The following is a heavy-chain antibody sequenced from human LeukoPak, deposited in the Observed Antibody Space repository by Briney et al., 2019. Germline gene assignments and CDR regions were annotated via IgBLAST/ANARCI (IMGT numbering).Heavy chain of an antibody. V-gene: IGHV3-49*04. D-gene: IGHD4-11*01. CDR3: TRAPYSNYGNFDY. CDR2: IRSKAFGVTT. Sequence: QPGRSLKLSCTASVFTFGDYAMSWVRQAPGKGLEWVGFIRSKAFGVTTEYAASVKGRFTISRDDSKSIAYLQMNSLKTEDTAVYYCTRAPYSNYGNFDYWGQGTLVTVSS. CDR1: VFTFGDYA. J-gene: IGHJ4*02.